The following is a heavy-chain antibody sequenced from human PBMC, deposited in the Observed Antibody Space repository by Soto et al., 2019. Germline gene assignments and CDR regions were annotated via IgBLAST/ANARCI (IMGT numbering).Heavy chain of an antibody. V-gene: IGHV3-9*01. CDR1: GFTFDDYA. CDR2: ISWNSGSI. CDR3: AKDIRSAYYNGMDV. J-gene: IGHJ6*02. Sequence: EVQLVESGGGLVQPGRSLRLSCAASGFTFDDYAMHWVRQAPGKGLEWVPGISWNSGSIGYADSVKGRFTISRDNAKNALYLQMNSLRVEDTALYYCAKDIRSAYYNGMDVWGQGTTVTVSS. D-gene: IGHD3-3*01.